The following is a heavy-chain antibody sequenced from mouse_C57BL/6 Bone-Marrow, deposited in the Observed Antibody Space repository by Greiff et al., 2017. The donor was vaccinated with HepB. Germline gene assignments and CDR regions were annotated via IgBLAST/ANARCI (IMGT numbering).Heavy chain of an antibody. CDR2: IKPGSGGT. CDR1: GYAFTNYL. J-gene: IGHJ3*01. CDR3: AREGPLGFAY. V-gene: IGHV1-54*01. Sequence: VQLQQSGAELVRPGTSVKVSCKASGYAFTNYLIEWVKQRPGQGLEWIGVIKPGSGGTNYNEKFKGKATLTADKSSSTAYMQLSSLTSEDSAVYFCAREGPLGFAYWGQGTLVTVSA. D-gene: IGHD6-1*01.